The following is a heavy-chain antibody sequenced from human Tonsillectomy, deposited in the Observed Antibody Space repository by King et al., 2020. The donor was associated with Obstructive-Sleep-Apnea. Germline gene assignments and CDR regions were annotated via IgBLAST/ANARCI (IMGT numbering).Heavy chain of an antibody. V-gene: IGHV4-39*07. D-gene: IGHD5-18*01. Sequence: LQLQESGPGLVKPSETLSLTCTVSGGSMSRSSYYWGWTRQPPGKGLEWIGSIHYSGNTYYNPSLKSRVTISVDTSKNQFFLKLSSLTAADTAVYYCARDGGYSYGFEYWGQGTLVTVSS. CDR2: IHYSGNT. J-gene: IGHJ4*02. CDR3: ARDGGYSYGFEY. CDR1: GGSMSRSSYY.